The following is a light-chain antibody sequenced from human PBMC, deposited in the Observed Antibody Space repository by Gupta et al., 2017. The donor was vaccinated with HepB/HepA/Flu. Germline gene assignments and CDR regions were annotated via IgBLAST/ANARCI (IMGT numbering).Light chain of an antibody. CDR3: LQDNTYPPT. V-gene: IGKV1-6*01. CDR1: QGIRND. CDR2: TAS. Sequence: IQLTQSPSSLSASIGDSVAITCRASQGIRNDVRWYQQKPGKAPKLLIFTASSLQSGGPSRCSGSGSGTDFTLTISSLQPEDFATYYCLQDNTYPPTFGQGTKVEIK. J-gene: IGKJ1*01.